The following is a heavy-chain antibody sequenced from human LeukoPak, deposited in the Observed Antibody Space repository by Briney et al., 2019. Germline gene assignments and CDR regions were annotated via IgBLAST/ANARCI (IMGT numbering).Heavy chain of an antibody. Sequence: GGSLRLSCAASGFTVSSNYMSWVRQAPGKGLEWVSVIYTGGSTHYADSVKGRFTISRDNSKNTLYLQMNSLRAEDTAVYYCARSWDDSRESEYYFDYWGQGTLVTVSS. CDR3: ARSWDDSRESEYYFDY. D-gene: IGHD3-22*01. CDR2: IYTGGST. CDR1: GFTVSSNY. V-gene: IGHV3-66*01. J-gene: IGHJ4*02.